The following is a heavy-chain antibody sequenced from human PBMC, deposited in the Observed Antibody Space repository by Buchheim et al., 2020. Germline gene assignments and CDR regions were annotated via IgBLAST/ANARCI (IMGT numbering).Heavy chain of an antibody. Sequence: QVQLQESGPGLVKPSQTLSLTCTVSGGSISSGDYYWSWISQPPGKGLEWIGYIYYSGSTYYNPSLKSRVTITVQTSNKQFSLKLSSVTAADTAVYYCAREDGYCSSTSCQHSPLDWGQGTL. CDR2: IYYSGST. D-gene: IGHD2-2*03. V-gene: IGHV4-30-4*01. CDR1: GGSISSGDYY. J-gene: IGHJ4*02. CDR3: AREDGYCSSTSCQHSPLD.